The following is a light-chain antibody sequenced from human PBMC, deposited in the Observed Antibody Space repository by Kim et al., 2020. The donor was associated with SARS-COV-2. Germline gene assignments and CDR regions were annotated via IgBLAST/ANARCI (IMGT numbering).Light chain of an antibody. V-gene: IGLV3-21*04. CDR1: NIGSKS. CDR2: YVS. Sequence: SYELTQPPSVSVAPGKTARITCGGNNIGSKSVHWYQQKPGQAPVLVIYYVSDRPSGSPERFSGSNSGNTATLTISRVEAGDEADYYCKVWDSSSDHVVFGGETKLTVL. CDR3: KVWDSSSDHVV. J-gene: IGLJ2*01.